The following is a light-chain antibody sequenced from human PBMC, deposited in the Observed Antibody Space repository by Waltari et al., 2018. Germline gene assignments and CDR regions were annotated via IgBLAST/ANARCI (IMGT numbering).Light chain of an antibody. V-gene: IGKV1-5*03. CDR2: KAS. Sequence: DIQMTQSPSTLSASVGDTVTITCRASQNINSWLAWYQQKPGKAPALLIYKASNLQSGVPSRFSGSGSGTEFTLTITRLQPDDFATYFCQHYDHDPSFGGETKVEI. CDR1: QNINSW. J-gene: IGKJ4*01. CDR3: QHYDHDPS.